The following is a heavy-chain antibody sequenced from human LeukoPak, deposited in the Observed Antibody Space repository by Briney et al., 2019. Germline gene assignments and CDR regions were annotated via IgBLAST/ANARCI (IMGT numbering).Heavy chain of an antibody. Sequence: KASETLSLTCTVSGGSISSSSYYWGWIRQPPGKGLEWIGSIYYSGSTYYNPSLKSRVTISVDKSKNQFSLKLSSVTAADTAVYYCASKNYYDSSGYYEYWGQGTLVTVSS. CDR1: GGSISSSSYY. V-gene: IGHV4-39*07. CDR2: IYYSGST. J-gene: IGHJ4*02. CDR3: ASKNYYDSSGYYEY. D-gene: IGHD3-22*01.